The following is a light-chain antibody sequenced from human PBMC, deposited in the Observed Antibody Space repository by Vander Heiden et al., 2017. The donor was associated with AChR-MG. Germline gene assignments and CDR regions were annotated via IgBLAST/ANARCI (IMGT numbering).Light chain of an antibody. CDR2: DNS. CDR1: SSNMGAGYD. Sequence: QPVLTEPPSVSGAPGPRVTSSGTGSSSNMGAGYDVPWYQQLPGTAPKLLNYDNSNRPSGVPDRFSGSRSGTSASLAITGLQAEDEADYYCQSYDSSLSASVVFGGGTKLTVL. J-gene: IGLJ2*01. V-gene: IGLV1-40*01. CDR3: QSYDSSLSASVV.